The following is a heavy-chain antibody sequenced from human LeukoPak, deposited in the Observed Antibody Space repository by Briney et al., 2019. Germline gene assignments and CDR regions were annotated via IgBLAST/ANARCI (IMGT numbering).Heavy chain of an antibody. J-gene: IGHJ3*02. CDR1: GYTFTGNY. V-gene: IGHV1-2*02. CDR3: AREKYYYDSSGPHGFDI. CDR2: INPNNGGT. Sequence: ASVKVSCKASGYTFTGNYLHWVRQAPGQGLEWMGWINPNNGGTNYGQKFRGRVTMTRDTSTTAYMELSRLRSDDTALYYCAREKYYYDSSGPHGFDIWGQGTMVTVSS. D-gene: IGHD3-22*01.